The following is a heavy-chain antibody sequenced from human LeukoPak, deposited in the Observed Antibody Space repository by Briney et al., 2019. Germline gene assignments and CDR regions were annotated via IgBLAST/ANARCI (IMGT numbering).Heavy chain of an antibody. J-gene: IGHJ4*02. D-gene: IGHD1-26*01. Sequence: GGSLRLSCAASGFTFSDYYMSWIRQAPGKGLEWVSYISTSGSTFHYADSVKGRLTISRDNAKNSLYLQMDSLRAEDTAVYYCESVFTSGSPFDYSGQGTLVTVSS. CDR1: GFTFSDYY. CDR2: ISTSGSTF. V-gene: IGHV3-11*01. CDR3: ESVFTSGSPFDY.